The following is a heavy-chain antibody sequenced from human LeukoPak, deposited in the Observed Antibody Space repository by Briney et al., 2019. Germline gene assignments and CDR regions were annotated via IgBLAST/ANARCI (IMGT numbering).Heavy chain of an antibody. V-gene: IGHV4-59*08. CDR2: IYYSGST. D-gene: IGHD3-22*01. J-gene: IGHJ4*02. CDR1: GGSISPYY. Sequence: SETLSLTCTVSGGSISPYYWSWIRQPPGKGLERIGYIYYSGSTYYNPSLKSRVTISVDTSKNQFSLKLSSVTAADTAVYYCARYYYDTSGYPHYFDYWGQGTLVTVSS. CDR3: ARYYYDTSGYPHYFDY.